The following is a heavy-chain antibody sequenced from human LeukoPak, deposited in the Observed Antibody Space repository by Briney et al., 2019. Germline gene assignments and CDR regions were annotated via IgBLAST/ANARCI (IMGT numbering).Heavy chain of an antibody. J-gene: IGHJ4*02. CDR2: IRSCSNYI. V-gene: IGHV3-21*01. CDR3: ARGFEGMIGLARHNGPFDY. CDR1: GFPFRRFS. D-gene: IGHD3-22*01. Sequence: GGSLRLSCAASGFPFRRFSVNCVPDAPGRGLVEGSSIRSCSNYIYCTDSVMGQFTISRDNAKNSLYLQMNSLKSEDTAVYYCARGFEGMIGLARHNGPFDYCGEGNLVTASS.